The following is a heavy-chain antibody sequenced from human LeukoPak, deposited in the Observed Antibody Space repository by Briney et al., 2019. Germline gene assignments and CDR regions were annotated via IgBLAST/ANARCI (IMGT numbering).Heavy chain of an antibody. D-gene: IGHD3-3*01. CDR2: ISGTSSLI. CDR1: GFTFSTYS. V-gene: IGHV3-48*02. Sequence: GGSLRLSCAASGFTFSTYSMNWVRQAPGKGLEWVSYISGTSSLIYYADSVKGRFTISRDNAKNSLYLQMNSLRDEDTAVYYCARSRGGGITIFKTPRPAFDPWGQGTLVTVSS. CDR3: ARSRGGGITIFKTPRPAFDP. J-gene: IGHJ5*02.